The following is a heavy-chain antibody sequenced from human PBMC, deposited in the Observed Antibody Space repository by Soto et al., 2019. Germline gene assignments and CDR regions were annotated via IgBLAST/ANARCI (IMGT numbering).Heavy chain of an antibody. J-gene: IGHJ5*02. CDR1: GGSISSSNW. CDR2: IYHSGST. CDR3: ARYDRLRNWFDP. V-gene: IGHV4-4*02. D-gene: IGHD3-22*01. Sequence: SETLSLTCAVSGGSISSSNWWSWVRHPPGKGLELIGEIYHSGSTNYNPSLKSRVTISVDKSKNQFSLKLSSVTAADTAVYYCARYDRLRNWFDPWGRGTLVTLSS.